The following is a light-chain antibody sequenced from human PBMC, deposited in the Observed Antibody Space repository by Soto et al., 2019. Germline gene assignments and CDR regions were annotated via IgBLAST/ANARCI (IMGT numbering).Light chain of an antibody. V-gene: IGKV3-20*01. CDR2: GAS. CDR1: QSVSRNS. Sequence: EIEVTQSPGTLSLSPVERATLSCRASQSVSRNSLAWYQQQPGQAPRLLIYGASSRATDLPDRFSGSGSGTDFPLIVSRLEPEDFAVYFCQQYGTSPPTFGPGTKVDI. CDR3: QQYGTSPPT. J-gene: IGKJ3*01.